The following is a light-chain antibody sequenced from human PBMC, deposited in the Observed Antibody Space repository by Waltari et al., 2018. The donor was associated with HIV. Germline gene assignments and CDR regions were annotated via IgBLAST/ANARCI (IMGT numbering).Light chain of an antibody. J-gene: IGLJ2*01. CDR3: QSSDSTLSGSV. Sequence: QSVLTQPPSVSGAPGQRVTPSCTGSRSNIGTHEVHWYQQLPGTAPRLLIYNTNRRPSGVPDRFSGSKSGTSASLAINGLQAEDEADYYCQSSDSTLSGSVFGGGTKLTVL. V-gene: IGLV1-40*01. CDR2: NTN. CDR1: RSNIGTHE.